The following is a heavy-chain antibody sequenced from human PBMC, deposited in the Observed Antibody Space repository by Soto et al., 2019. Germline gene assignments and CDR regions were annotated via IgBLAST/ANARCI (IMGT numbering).Heavy chain of an antibody. Sequence: SETLSLTCTVSGGSISSSSYYWGWIRQPPGKGLEWIGSIYYSGSTYCNPSLKSRVTISVDTSKNQFSLKLSSVTAADTAVYYCARTYGSGSYYYWGQGTLVTVSS. J-gene: IGHJ4*02. V-gene: IGHV4-39*01. CDR2: IYYSGST. CDR1: GGSISSSSYY. D-gene: IGHD3-10*01. CDR3: ARTYGSGSYYY.